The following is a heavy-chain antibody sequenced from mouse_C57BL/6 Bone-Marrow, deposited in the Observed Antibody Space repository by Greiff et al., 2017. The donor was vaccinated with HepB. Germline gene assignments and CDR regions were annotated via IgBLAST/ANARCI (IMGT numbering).Heavy chain of an antibody. Sequence: VKLQESGPELVKPGASVKISCKASGYAFSSSWMHWVKQRPGTGLEWIGRIYTGDGETNYNGKFKGKATLTADKSSSTAYMQLSSLTSEDSAVYVCAPLPSRNYFDYWGQGTTLTVSS. CDR3: APLPSRNYFDY. J-gene: IGHJ2*01. CDR1: GYAFSSSW. V-gene: IGHV1-82*01. CDR2: IYTGDGET.